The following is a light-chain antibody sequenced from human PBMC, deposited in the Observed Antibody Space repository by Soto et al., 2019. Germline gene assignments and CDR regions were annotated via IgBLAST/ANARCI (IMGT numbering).Light chain of an antibody. CDR3: CSAAGSLTWV. CDR1: SSDVGSHNF. CDR2: GVR. J-gene: IGLJ3*02. V-gene: IGLV2-23*02. Sequence: SALTQPASVSGSPGQSITLSCTGTSSDVGSHNFVSWYQQHPGKAPKLMIYGVRERPSGVSNRFSGSKSGNTASLTISGLQAEDEADYYCCSAAGSLTWVFGGGTKLTVL.